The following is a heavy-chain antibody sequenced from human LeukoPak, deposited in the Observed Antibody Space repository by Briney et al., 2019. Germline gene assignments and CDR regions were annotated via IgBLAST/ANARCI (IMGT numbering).Heavy chain of an antibody. V-gene: IGHV3-21*01. CDR3: ARDQIYYYDSSGYSWFDP. CDR2: ISSSSSYI. Sequence: GGSLRLSCAASGFTFSSYSMNWVRPAPGKGLEWVSSISSSSSYIYYADSVKGRFTISRDSAKNSLYLQMNSLRAEDTAVYYCARDQIYYYDSSGYSWFDPWGQGTLVTVSS. CDR1: GFTFSSYS. J-gene: IGHJ5*02. D-gene: IGHD3-22*01.